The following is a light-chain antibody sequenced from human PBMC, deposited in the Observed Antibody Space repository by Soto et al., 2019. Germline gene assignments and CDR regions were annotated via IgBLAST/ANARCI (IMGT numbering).Light chain of an antibody. CDR2: GDS. CDR3: QQLHGYPIT. CDR1: QSVISK. J-gene: IGKJ5*01. V-gene: IGKV3-15*01. Sequence: EIVMTQSPATLSVSPGERATLSCRASQSVISKLAWYQQTPGQPPRLLIYGDSTRANGLPARFSGSGSGTEFTLTISSLQSEDFATYFCQQLHGYPITFGQGTRLEIK.